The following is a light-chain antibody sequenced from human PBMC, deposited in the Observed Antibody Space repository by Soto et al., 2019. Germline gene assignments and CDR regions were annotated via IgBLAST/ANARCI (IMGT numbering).Light chain of an antibody. Sequence: DIHMTQSGASLSASVGDSLTLTCRASQGISTYLNWYQQKPGKAPKLLIYAASTLQSGVPSRFSGSGSETDFTLTISSLQPEDFATYFCQQSYSRPRAFGQGTKVDIK. CDR1: QGISTY. J-gene: IGKJ1*01. CDR3: QQSYSRPRA. V-gene: IGKV1-39*01. CDR2: AAS.